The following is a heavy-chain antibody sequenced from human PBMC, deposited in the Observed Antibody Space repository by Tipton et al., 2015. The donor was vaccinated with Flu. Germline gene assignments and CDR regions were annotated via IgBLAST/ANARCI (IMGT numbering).Heavy chain of an antibody. J-gene: IGHJ2*01. CDR1: GASISSRSYY. V-gene: IGHV4-39*07. Sequence: TLSLTCTVSGASISSRSYYWGWIRQPPGKGLEWIGCIYSSGSTYYNPSLKSRVTISLDTSKNQFSLKLSSVTAADAAIYYCARSGSYHHYYFDLWGRGTLVSVSS. D-gene: IGHD1-26*01. CDR2: IYSSGST. CDR3: ARSGSYHHYYFDL.